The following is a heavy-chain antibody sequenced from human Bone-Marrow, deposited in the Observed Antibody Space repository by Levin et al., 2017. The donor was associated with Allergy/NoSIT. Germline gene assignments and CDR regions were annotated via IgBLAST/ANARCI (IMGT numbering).Heavy chain of an antibody. V-gene: IGHV1-69*13. CDR2: IIPIFGTA. CDR1: GGTFSSYA. J-gene: IGHJ6*02. Sequence: GASVKVSCKASGGTFSSYAISWVRQAPGQGLEWMGGIIPIFGTANYAQKFQGRVTITADESTSTAYMELSSLRSEDTAVYYCARGLSVLRYPPGGMDVWGQGTTVTVSS. D-gene: IGHD3-9*01. CDR3: ARGLSVLRYPPGGMDV.